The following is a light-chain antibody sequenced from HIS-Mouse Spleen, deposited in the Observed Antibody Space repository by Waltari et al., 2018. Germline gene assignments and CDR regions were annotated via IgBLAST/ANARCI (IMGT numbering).Light chain of an antibody. CDR2: EGS. V-gene: IGLV2-23*01. Sequence: QSALTQPAPVSGSPGQSVTISCTGTRSGVGSYNLVSWSQQHPGKAPKLMIYEGSKRPSGVSNRFSGSKSGNTASLTISVLQAEDEADYYCCSYAGPWVFGGGTKLTVL. CDR3: CSYAGPWV. CDR1: RSGVGSYNL. J-gene: IGLJ3*02.